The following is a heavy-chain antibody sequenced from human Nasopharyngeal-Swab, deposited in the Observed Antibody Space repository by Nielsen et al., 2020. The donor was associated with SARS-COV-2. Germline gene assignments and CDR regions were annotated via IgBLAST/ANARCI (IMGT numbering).Heavy chain of an antibody. CDR3: GRGACSITTCYENVDV. CDR2: VDSSGST. D-gene: IGHD2-2*01. V-gene: IGHV4-59*13. J-gene: IGHJ6*02. Sequence: SETLSLTCTVSGGSISSYYWSWIRQPPAQGLELNGCVDSSGSTNYNPTLTSRVTISVDTSKNQFSLNLNSVTAADTAVYYCGRGACSITTCYENVDVWGQGTTVTVSS. CDR1: GGSISSYY.